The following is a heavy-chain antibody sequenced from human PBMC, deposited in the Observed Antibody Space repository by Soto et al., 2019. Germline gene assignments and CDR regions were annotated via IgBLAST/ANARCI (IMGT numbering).Heavy chain of an antibody. CDR2: ISGSGGST. CDR1: GFTFSSYA. J-gene: IGHJ4*02. V-gene: IGHV3-23*01. Sequence: VGSLRLSCAASGFTFSSYAMSWVRQAPGKGLEWVSAISGSGGSTYYADSVKGRFTISRDNSKNTLYLQMNSLRAEDTAVYYCAKVWQLAREEYYFDYWGQGTLVTVSS. D-gene: IGHD6-6*01. CDR3: AKVWQLAREEYYFDY.